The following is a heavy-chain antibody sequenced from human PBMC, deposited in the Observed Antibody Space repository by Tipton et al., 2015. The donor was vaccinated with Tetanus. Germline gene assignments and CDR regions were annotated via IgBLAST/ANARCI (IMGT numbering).Heavy chain of an antibody. D-gene: IGHD4-23*01. V-gene: IGHV4-39*07. CDR1: GGSINSGTYS. CDR3: ATMTPVDWYFDL. CDR2: VYNSGGT. J-gene: IGHJ2*01. Sequence: TLSLTCTVSGGSINSGTYSWGWIRQPPGKGLEWIGSVYNSGGTYYNPSLKSRVTISVDTSKNQFSLKLSSVTAADTAVYYCATMTPVDWYFDLWGRGTLVTVSS.